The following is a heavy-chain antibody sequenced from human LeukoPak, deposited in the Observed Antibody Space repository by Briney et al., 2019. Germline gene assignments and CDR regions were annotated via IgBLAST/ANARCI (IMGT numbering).Heavy chain of an antibody. CDR3: ARGGYSYGAPLNY. V-gene: IGHV4-59*01. Sequence: SETLSLTCTVSGGSISSYYWSWIRQPPGKGLEWIGYIYYSGSTNYNPSLKSRVTISVDTSKNQFSLKLSSVTAADTAVYYCARGGYSYGAPLNYWGQGTLVTVSS. J-gene: IGHJ4*02. D-gene: IGHD5-18*01. CDR2: IYYSGST. CDR1: GGSISSYY.